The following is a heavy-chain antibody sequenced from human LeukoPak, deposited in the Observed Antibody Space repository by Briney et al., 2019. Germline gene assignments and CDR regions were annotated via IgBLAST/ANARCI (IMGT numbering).Heavy chain of an antibody. CDR1: GGSISSGTYY. J-gene: IGHJ3*02. CDR2: IYYSGST. Sequence: SQTLSLTCTVSGGSISSGTYYWSWIRQHPGKGLEWIGYIYYSGSTSYNPSLKSRVTISVDTSKNQFSLKLSSVTAADTAMYYCARDLSNYDYIWGSYRATDAFDIWGQGTVVTVSS. CDR3: ARDLSNYDYIWGSYRATDAFDI. V-gene: IGHV4-31*03. D-gene: IGHD3-16*02.